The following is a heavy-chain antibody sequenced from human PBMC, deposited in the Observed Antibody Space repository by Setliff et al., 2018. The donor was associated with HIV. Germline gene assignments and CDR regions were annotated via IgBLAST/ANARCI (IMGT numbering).Heavy chain of an antibody. J-gene: IGHJ3*02. Sequence: SETLSLTCTVSGDSISSDFYWGWIRQPPGKGLEWIGSIYHSGNTYYMPSLQSRVTISVDMSKNQFPLNLNSVTAADTAVYYCARGQGCGGGCHYAFEMWGQGTMVTVSS. D-gene: IGHD2-21*02. CDR1: GDSISSDFY. V-gene: IGHV4-38-2*02. CDR2: IYHSGNT. CDR3: ARGQGCGGGCHYAFEM.